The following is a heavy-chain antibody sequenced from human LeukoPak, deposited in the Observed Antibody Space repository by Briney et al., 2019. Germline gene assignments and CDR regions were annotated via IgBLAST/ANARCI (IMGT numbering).Heavy chain of an antibody. CDR1: GASITTGGYY. CDR2: IYYTGRV. Sequence: SETLSLTCTISGASITTGGYYWTWIRQPPGEGLEWIGYIYYTGRVDYNASLKSRLTISLDTSKNRLSLKLNSVTAADTAVYYCARDHSYYFGSQTSTLDVWGQGTAVTVSS. D-gene: IGHD3-10*01. CDR3: ARDHSYYFGSQTSTLDV. J-gene: IGHJ6*02. V-gene: IGHV4-31*03.